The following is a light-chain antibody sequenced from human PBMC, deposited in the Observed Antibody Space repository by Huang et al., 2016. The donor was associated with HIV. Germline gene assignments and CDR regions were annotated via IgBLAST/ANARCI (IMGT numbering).Light chain of an antibody. CDR1: QSVSSN. V-gene: IGKV3-15*01. CDR3: QQYNNWPRT. J-gene: IGKJ1*01. Sequence: EIVMTQSPATLSVSPGERATLSCRASQSVSSNLAWYQQKPGQAPRLLICAADTRATCIPARFSGSGSVTEFTLTISSLQSEDFAVYYCQQYNNWPRTFGQGTKVEIK. CDR2: AAD.